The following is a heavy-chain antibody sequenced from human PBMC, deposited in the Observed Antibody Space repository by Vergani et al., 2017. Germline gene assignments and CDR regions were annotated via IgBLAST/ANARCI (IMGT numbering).Heavy chain of an antibody. D-gene: IGHD6-19*01. CDR2: ISYDGSNK. J-gene: IGHJ4*02. V-gene: IGHV3-30-3*01. Sequence: QVQLVESGGGVVQPGRSLRLSCAASGFTFSSYAMHWVRQAPGKGLEWVAVISYDGSNKYYADSVKGRFTISRDNSKNTLYLQMNSLRAEDTAVYYCAREYAAGTIAVAGMAYFDYWGQGTLVTVSS. CDR3: AREYAAGTIAVAGMAYFDY. CDR1: GFTFSSYA.